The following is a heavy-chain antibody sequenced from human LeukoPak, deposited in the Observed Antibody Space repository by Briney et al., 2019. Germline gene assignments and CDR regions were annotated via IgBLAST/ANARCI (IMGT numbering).Heavy chain of an antibody. Sequence: ASVKVSCKASGGTFSSYAISWVRQAPGQGLEWMGGIIPIFGTANYAQKFQGRVTITADESTSTAYMELSSLRSEGTAVYYCARDYDSSGYFDYWGQGTLVTVSS. CDR2: IIPIFGTA. J-gene: IGHJ4*02. D-gene: IGHD3-22*01. CDR3: ARDYDSSGYFDY. V-gene: IGHV1-69*13. CDR1: GGTFSSYA.